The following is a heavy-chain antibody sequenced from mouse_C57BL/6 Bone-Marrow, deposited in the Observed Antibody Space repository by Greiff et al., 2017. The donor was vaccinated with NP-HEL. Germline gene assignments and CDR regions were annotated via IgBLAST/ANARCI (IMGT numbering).Heavy chain of an antibody. V-gene: IGHV1-50*01. CDR2: IDPSDSYT. Sequence: VQLQQPGAELVKPGASVKLSCKASGYTFTSYWMQWVKQRPGQGLEWIGEIDPSDSYTNYNQKFKGKATLTVDTSSSTAYMQLSSLTSEDSAVYYCANYYGSSYVGYWGQGTTLTVSS. CDR1: GYTFTSYW. D-gene: IGHD1-1*01. CDR3: ANYYGSSYVGY. J-gene: IGHJ2*01.